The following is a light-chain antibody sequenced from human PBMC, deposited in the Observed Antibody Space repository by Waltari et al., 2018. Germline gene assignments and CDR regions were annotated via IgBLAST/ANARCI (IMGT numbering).Light chain of an antibody. J-gene: IGKJ4*01. CDR1: QSVTSIA. CDR2: GAS. Sequence: ETVLPQSPGTLSLSPGERATLSCRASQSVTSIALSWYQQKPGQAPSLLIYGASRRATGIPDRFSGSGSGTDFTLTISRLEPEDFAVYYCQHYDGLVVTFGGGTKVEI. V-gene: IGKV3-20*01. CDR3: QHYDGLVVT.